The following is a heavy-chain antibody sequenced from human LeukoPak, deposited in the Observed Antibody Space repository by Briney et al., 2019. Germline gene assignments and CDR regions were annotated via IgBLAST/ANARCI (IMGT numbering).Heavy chain of an antibody. CDR2: IKQDDSEK. CDR1: GFTFTDYW. CDR3: ARTLRWYPRYFDY. D-gene: IGHD4-23*01. Sequence: PGGSLRLSCAASGFTFTDYWMSWVRQAPGKGLEWVAIIKQDDSEKYYVDSVKGRFTISRDNSKNTLYLQMNSLRAEDTAVYYCARTLRWYPRYFDYWGQGTLVTVSS. J-gene: IGHJ4*02. V-gene: IGHV3-7*03.